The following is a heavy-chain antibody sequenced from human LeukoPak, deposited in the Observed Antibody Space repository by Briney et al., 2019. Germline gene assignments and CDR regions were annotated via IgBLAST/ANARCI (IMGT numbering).Heavy chain of an antibody. CDR3: AKTYSSGPGSNVFDI. J-gene: IGHJ3*02. Sequence: ASVKVSCKASGYTFTAYYIHWVRQAPGQGLEWMGWINPNSGGTNYAQKFQGRVTMTRDTSITTAYMELNRLRSDDTAIYYCAKTYSSGPGSNVFDIWGQGTMVTVSP. V-gene: IGHV1-2*02. CDR1: GYTFTAYY. D-gene: IGHD6-19*01. CDR2: INPNSGGT.